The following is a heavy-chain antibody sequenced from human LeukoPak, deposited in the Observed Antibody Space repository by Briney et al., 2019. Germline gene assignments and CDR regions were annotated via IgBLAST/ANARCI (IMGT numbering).Heavy chain of an antibody. J-gene: IGHJ6*02. D-gene: IGHD2-15*01. Sequence: GGSLRLSCAASGFTVSSNYMSWVRQAPGKGLEWVSVIYSGGSTYYADSVKGRFTISRDNSENTLYLQMNSLRAEDTAVYYCARTPIPVVVVAATYYYYGMDVWGQGTTVTVSS. CDR2: IYSGGST. CDR3: ARTPIPVVVVAATYYYYGMDV. CDR1: GFTVSSNY. V-gene: IGHV3-53*01.